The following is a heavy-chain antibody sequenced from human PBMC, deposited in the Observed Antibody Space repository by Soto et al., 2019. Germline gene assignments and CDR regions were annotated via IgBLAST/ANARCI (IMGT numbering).Heavy chain of an antibody. J-gene: IGHJ6*02. CDR3: AKDQRYSSSWYPGNSYYYGMDV. CDR2: ISYDGRNK. V-gene: IGHV3-30*18. D-gene: IGHD6-13*01. Sequence: QVQLVESGGGVVQPGRSLRLSCAASGFTFSSYGMHWVRQAPGKGLEWVAVISYDGRNKYYADYVKGRFTISRDNSKNTLYLQMISLRAEDTAVYYCAKDQRYSSSWYPGNSYYYGMDVWGQGTTVTVSS. CDR1: GFTFSSYG.